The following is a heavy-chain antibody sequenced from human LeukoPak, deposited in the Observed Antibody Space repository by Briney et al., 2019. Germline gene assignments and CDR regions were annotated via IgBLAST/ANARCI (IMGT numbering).Heavy chain of an antibody. V-gene: IGHV5-51*01. CDR2: IYPYDSDT. J-gene: IGHJ3*02. Sequence: GESLKISCKGSGYSFTRYWIGWVRPMPGRGLEWMGVIYPYDSDTRYSPSFEGQVTISADKSISTAYLQWSSLKASDTAMYYCARSRVSPDSFDIWGQGTMVTVSS. CDR3: ARSRVSPDSFDI. CDR1: GYSFTRYW.